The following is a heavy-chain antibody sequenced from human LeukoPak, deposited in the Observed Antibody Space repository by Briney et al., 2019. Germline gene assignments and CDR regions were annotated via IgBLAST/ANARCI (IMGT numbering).Heavy chain of an antibody. Sequence: GSLRLSCAASGFTFSSYGMHWVRQAPGKGLEWVSYISSSSGNIYYADSVKGRFTISRDNAKTSLYLQMNSLRAEDTALYYCARDRGGIGYYMDVWGKGTTVTVSS. CDR1: GFTFSSYG. D-gene: IGHD3-16*02. CDR2: ISSSSGNI. CDR3: ARDRGGIGYYMDV. V-gene: IGHV3-48*01. J-gene: IGHJ6*03.